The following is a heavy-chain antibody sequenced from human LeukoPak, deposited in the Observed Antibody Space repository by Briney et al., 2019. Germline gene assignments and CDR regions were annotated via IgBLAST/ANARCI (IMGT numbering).Heavy chain of an antibody. Sequence: ASVKVSCKASGYTFTDYYMHWVRQTPGKGLEWMGFINPNSGGTNYAQNFQGRVTMTRDTSISTAYMELSRLRSDDTAVYYCATPGGLDSNYIFDYWGQGTLVTVSS. CDR3: ATPGGLDSNYIFDY. V-gene: IGHV1-2*02. CDR1: GYTFTDYY. J-gene: IGHJ4*02. D-gene: IGHD4-11*01. CDR2: INPNSGGT.